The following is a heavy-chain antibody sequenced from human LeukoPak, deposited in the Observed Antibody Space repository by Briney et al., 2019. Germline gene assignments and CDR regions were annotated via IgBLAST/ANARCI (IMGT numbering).Heavy chain of an antibody. CDR2: ISYDGSDK. CDR1: GFTFSTYD. V-gene: IGHV3-30*03. D-gene: IGHD3-10*01. J-gene: IGHJ4*02. CDR3: ARVSPGSTGYYGSGSHFDY. Sequence: GGSLRLSCAASGFTFSTYDMHWVRQAPGKGLEWMAIISYDGSDKYYADSVKGRFTISRDNSKNTLYLQMNSLRAEDTAVYYCARVSPGSTGYYGSGSHFDYWGQGTLVTVSS.